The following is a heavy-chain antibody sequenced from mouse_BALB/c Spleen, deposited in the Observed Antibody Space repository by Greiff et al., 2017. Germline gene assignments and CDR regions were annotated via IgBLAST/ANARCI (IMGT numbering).Heavy chain of an antibody. Sequence: EVKVVESGGGLVQPGGSMKLSCVASGFTFSNYWMNWVRQSPEKGLEWVAEIRLKSNNYATHYAESVKGRFTISRDDSKSSVYLQMNNLRAEDTGIYYCTRQGNYDAMDYWGQGTSVTVSS. J-gene: IGHJ4*01. CDR3: TRQGNYDAMDY. D-gene: IGHD2-1*01. V-gene: IGHV6-6*02. CDR2: IRLKSNNYAT. CDR1: GFTFSNYW.